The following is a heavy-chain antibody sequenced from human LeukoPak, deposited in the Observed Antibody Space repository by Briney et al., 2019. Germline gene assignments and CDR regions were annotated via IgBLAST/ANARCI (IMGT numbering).Heavy chain of an antibody. V-gene: IGHV3-23*01. CDR3: AKDRGDSSSWGPDYFDY. Sequence: GGSLRLSCAASGFTFSSYAMSWVRQAPGKGLEWVSAISGSGGSTYYADSVKGRFTISRDNSKNTLYLQMNSLRAEDTAVYYCAKDRGDSSSWGPDYFDYWGQGTLVTVSS. J-gene: IGHJ4*02. CDR2: ISGSGGST. CDR1: GFTFSSYA. D-gene: IGHD6-13*01.